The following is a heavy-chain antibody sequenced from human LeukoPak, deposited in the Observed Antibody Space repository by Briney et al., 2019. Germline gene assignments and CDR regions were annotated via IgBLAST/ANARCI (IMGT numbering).Heavy chain of an antibody. D-gene: IGHD3-10*01. V-gene: IGHV4-30-4*01. J-gene: IGHJ5*02. CDR1: GGSISSGDYY. CDR3: ARSRITMVRGVISGWFDP. Sequence: PSETLSLTCTVSGGSISSGDYYWSWIRQPPGKGLEWIGYIYYSGSTYYNPSLKSRVTISVDTSKNQFSLKLSSVTAADTAVYYCARSRITMVRGVISGWFDPWGQGTLVTVSS. CDR2: IYYSGST.